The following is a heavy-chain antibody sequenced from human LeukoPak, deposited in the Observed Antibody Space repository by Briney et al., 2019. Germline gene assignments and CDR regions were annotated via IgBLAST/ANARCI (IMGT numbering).Heavy chain of an antibody. CDR1: GGSFSGNY. V-gene: IGHV4-34*01. CDR2: INRGGTT. D-gene: IGHD3-10*01. CDR3: ARGYFSGSYWNY. J-gene: IGHJ4*02. Sequence: ASETLSLTCTVYGGSFSGNYWTWIRQPPGKGLEWIGEINRGGTTNYNPSLKSRVTISVDTSKNPFSLKLSSVTAADTAVYYCARGYFSGSYWNYWGQGTLVTVSS.